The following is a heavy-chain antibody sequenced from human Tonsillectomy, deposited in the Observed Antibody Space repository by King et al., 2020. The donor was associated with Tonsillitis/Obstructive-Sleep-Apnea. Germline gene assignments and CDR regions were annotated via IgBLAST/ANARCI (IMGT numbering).Heavy chain of an antibody. V-gene: IGHV1-69*01. CDR3: ARDGYYGSGSNEDHYYYYYYMDV. D-gene: IGHD3-10*01. CDR1: GGTFSSYA. J-gene: IGHJ6*03. Sequence: QLVQSGAEVKKPGSSVKVSCKASGGTFSSYAISWVRQAPGQGLEWMGGIIPIFGTANYAQKFQGRVTITADESTSTAYMELGSLRSEDTAVYYCARDGYYGSGSNEDHYYYYYYMDVWGKGTTVTVSS. CDR2: IIPIFGTA.